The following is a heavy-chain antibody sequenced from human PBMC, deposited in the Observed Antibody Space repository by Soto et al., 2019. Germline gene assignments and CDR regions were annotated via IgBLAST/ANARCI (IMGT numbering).Heavy chain of an antibody. CDR2: IYYSGST. J-gene: IGHJ6*02. Sequence: SETLSLTCTVSGGSISSYYLSWIRQPPGKGLEWIGYIYYSGSTNYNPSLKSRVTISVDTSKNQFSLKLSSVTAADTAVYYCARHVPYCSDTSHCAYGMDVWGQGTTVTVSS. CDR1: GGSISSYY. CDR3: ARHVPYCSDTSHCAYGMDV. D-gene: IGHD2-2*01. V-gene: IGHV4-59*08.